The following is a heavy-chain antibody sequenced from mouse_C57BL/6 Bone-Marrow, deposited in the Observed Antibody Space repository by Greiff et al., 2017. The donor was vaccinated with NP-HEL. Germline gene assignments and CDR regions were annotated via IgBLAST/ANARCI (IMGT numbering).Heavy chain of an antibody. V-gene: IGHV1-4*01. CDR1: GYTFTSYT. CDR3: ARTGTRAFDY. D-gene: IGHD4-1*01. CDR2: INPSSGYT. J-gene: IGHJ2*01. Sequence: QVHVKQSGAELARPGASVKMSCKASGYTFTSYTMHWVKQRPGQGLEWIGYINPSSGYTKYNQKFKDKATLTADKSSSTAYMQLSSLTSEDSAVYYCARTGTRAFDYWGQGTTLTVSS.